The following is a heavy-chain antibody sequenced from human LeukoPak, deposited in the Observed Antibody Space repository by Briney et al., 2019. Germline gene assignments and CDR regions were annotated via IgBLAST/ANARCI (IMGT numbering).Heavy chain of an antibody. Sequence: SVKVSCYASGGPFSSYAISWVRQAPGQGLEWMGGIIPIFGTANYAQKFQGRVTITADESTSTAYMELSSLRSEDTAVYYCARKSDYVWGSLDYWGQGTLVTVSS. J-gene: IGHJ4*02. D-gene: IGHD3-16*01. CDR3: ARKSDYVWGSLDY. CDR2: IIPIFGTA. V-gene: IGHV1-69*13. CDR1: GGPFSSYA.